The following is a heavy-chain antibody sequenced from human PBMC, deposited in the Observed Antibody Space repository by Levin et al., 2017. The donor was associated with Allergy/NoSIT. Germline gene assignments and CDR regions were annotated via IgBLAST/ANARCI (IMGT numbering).Heavy chain of an antibody. Sequence: PSETLSLTCTLSGGSISSGDNYWGWIRQPPGKGLEWIGSIYYSGRTYYNPSLKSRVAMSVDTSKNQFSLKLSSVTAADTAVYFCTKEDQSATDNAFESWGQGTMVTVSS. CDR2: IYYSGRT. CDR3: TKEDQSATDNAFES. CDR1: GGSISSGDNY. J-gene: IGHJ3*02. V-gene: IGHV4-39*07.